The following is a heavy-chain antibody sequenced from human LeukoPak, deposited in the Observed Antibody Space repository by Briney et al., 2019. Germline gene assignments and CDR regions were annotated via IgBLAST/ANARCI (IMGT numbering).Heavy chain of an antibody. V-gene: IGHV1-18*01. CDR2: ISAYNGNT. CDR1: GYTFTSFG. D-gene: IGHD6-19*01. J-gene: IGHJ4*02. Sequence: ASVKVSCKASGYTFTSFGISWVRQAPGQGLEWMGWISAYNGNTDYAQKFQGRVTMTKDTSTSTVYMELRSLRSDDTAVYYCARERGGWPPDYWGQGTLVTVSS. CDR3: ARERGGWPPDY.